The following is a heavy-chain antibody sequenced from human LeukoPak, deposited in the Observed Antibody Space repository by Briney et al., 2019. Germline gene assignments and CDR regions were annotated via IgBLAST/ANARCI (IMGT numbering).Heavy chain of an antibody. D-gene: IGHD2-15*01. CDR1: GFTFSSYM. CDR2: IKQDGSEK. V-gene: IGHV3-7*01. J-gene: IGHJ4*02. Sequence: GESLRLSCAASGFTFSSYMMTWVRQAPGKGLEWVANIKQDGSEKYYVDSVKGRFTISRDNAKNSLYLQMNSLRAEDTAVYYCAREGVGYCSGGSCYYFDYWGQGTLVTVSS. CDR3: AREGVGYCSGGSCYYFDY.